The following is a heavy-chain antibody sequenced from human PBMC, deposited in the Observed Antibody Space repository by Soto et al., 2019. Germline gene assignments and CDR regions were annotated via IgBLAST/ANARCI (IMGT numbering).Heavy chain of an antibody. Sequence: EVQLVESGGGLVQPGGSLRLSCAASGFTFSNYWMHWVRQAPGKGLVWVSRINSDGSGTTYADSVKGRFSISRDNAKNTLYLQMDSLRAEDTALSYCVRAMAAAGFDYWGQGTLVTVSS. CDR1: GFTFSNYW. J-gene: IGHJ4*02. CDR2: INSDGSGT. CDR3: VRAMAAAGFDY. D-gene: IGHD6-13*01. V-gene: IGHV3-74*01.